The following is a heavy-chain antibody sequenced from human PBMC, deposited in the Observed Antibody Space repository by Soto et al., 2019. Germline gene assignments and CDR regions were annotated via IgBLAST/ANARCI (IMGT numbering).Heavy chain of an antibody. CDR2: ISYDGGNK. D-gene: IGHD3-22*01. CDR3: ARELYYYDSSGYYRSGAFDI. J-gene: IGHJ3*02. V-gene: IGHV3-30-3*01. CDR1: GFTFSSYA. Sequence: GGSLRLSCAASGFTFSSYAMHWVRQAPGKGLEWVAVISYDGGNKYYADSVKGRFTISRDNSKNTLYLQMNSLRAEDTAVYYCARELYYYDSSGYYRSGAFDIWGQGTMVTVSS.